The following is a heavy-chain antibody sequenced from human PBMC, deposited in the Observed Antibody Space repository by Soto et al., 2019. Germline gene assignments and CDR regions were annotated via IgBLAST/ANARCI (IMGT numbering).Heavy chain of an antibody. CDR2: ISSSSSYI. V-gene: IGHV3-21*04. CDR1: GFTFSSYS. J-gene: IGHJ6*02. CDR3: ARVVAVALDV. D-gene: IGHD6-19*01. Sequence: GGSLRLSCAASGFTFSSYSMNWVRQAPGKGLEWVSSISSSSSYIYYADSVKGRFTISRDNSKNTLYLQMNSLRAEDTAVYYCARVVAVALDVWGQGTTVTVSS.